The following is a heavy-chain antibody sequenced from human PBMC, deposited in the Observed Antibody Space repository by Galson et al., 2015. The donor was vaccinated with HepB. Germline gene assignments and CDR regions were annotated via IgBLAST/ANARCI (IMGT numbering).Heavy chain of an antibody. Sequence: SETLSLTCTVSGGSISSSSYYWSWIRQPPGKGLEWIGEINHSGSTNYNPSLKSRVTISVDTSKNQFSLKLSSVTAADTAVYYCARGVLRSYCGGDCYPPVSLHFDYWGQGTLVTVSS. CDR2: INHSGST. V-gene: IGHV4-39*07. J-gene: IGHJ4*02. CDR1: GGSISSSSYY. CDR3: ARGVLRSYCGGDCYPPVSLHFDY. D-gene: IGHD2-21*02.